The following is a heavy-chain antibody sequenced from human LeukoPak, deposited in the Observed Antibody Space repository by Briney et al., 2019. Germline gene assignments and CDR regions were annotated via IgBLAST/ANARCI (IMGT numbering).Heavy chain of an antibody. V-gene: IGHV1-69*06. D-gene: IGHD2-21*02. CDR3: ASSARYCGGDCYSYYFDY. Sequence: SVKVSCKASGGTFSSYAISWVRQAPGQGLEWMGGIIPIFGTANYAQKFQGRVTITADKSTSTAYMELNSLRSEDTAVYYCASSARYCGGDCYSYYFDYWGQGTLVTVSS. CDR1: GGTFSSYA. J-gene: IGHJ4*02. CDR2: IIPIFGTA.